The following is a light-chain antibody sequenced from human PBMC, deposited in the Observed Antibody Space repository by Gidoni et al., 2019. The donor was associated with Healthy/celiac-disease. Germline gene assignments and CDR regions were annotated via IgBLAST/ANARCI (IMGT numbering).Light chain of an antibody. CDR1: KLGDNY. CDR2: QDS. J-gene: IGLJ2*01. V-gene: IGLV3-1*01. Sequence: SYELPQPPSLSVSPGQTATITCSGDKLGDNYASWYQQKPGKSPVLVIYQDSKRPSGIPERFSGSNTGSTATLTISGTQAMDEADYYCQSSDSSTSVVFGGGTKLTVL. CDR3: QSSDSSTSVV.